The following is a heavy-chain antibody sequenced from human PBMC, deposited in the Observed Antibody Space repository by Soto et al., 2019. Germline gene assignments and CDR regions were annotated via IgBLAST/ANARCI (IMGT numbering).Heavy chain of an antibody. J-gene: IGHJ5*02. CDR3: AKDLDFWSGYPPRGWFDP. Sequence: QVQLVESGGGVVQPGRSLRLSCAASGFTFSSYGMHWVRQAPGKGLEWVAVISYDGSNKYYADSVKGRFTISRDNSKNTVYLQMNSLRAEDTAVYYWAKDLDFWSGYPPRGWFDPWGQGTLVTVSS. CDR1: GFTFSSYG. V-gene: IGHV3-30*18. CDR2: ISYDGSNK. D-gene: IGHD3-3*01.